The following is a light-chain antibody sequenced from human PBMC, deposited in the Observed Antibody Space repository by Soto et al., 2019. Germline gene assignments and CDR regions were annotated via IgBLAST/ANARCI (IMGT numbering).Light chain of an antibody. V-gene: IGLV2-14*01. CDR2: DVS. Sequence: QSVLTQPASVSGSPGQSITISCTGTSSDVGGYNYVSWYQQHPGKAPKLMIYDVSNRPSGVSNRFSGSKSGNTASLTISGLQAEDKADYYCSSYTSSSTYVSGPGTKVTVL. CDR1: SSDVGGYNY. CDR3: SSYTSSSTYV. J-gene: IGLJ1*01.